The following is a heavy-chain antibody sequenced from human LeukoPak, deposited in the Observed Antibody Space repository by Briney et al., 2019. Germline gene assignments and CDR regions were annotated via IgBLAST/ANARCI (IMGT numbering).Heavy chain of an antibody. Sequence: GGSLRLSCAASGFTLSRHWMSWVRQAPGKGLEWVASIRQDGNDIYYVESVKGRFIISRDNAGNSVSLQMSSLRAGDTAMYYCARLPGESTIYDVWGQGTLVTVSS. V-gene: IGHV3-7*01. CDR2: IRQDGNDI. CDR3: ARLPGESTIYDV. D-gene: IGHD5/OR15-5a*01. CDR1: GFTLSRHW. J-gene: IGHJ4*02.